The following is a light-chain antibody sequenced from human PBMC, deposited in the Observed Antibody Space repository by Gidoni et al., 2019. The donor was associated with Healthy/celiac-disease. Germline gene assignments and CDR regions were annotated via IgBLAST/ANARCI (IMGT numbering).Light chain of an antibody. V-gene: IGLV3-1*01. Sequence: SYVLTQPPSVSVSPGQTASITRSGDKLGDKYACWYQQTPGQSPVLVIYQDSKRPSGIPGRFSGSNSGNTAILTISGTQAMDEADYYCQALYSSTVVFGGGTKLTVL. CDR3: QALYSSTVV. CDR2: QDS. CDR1: KLGDKY. J-gene: IGLJ2*01.